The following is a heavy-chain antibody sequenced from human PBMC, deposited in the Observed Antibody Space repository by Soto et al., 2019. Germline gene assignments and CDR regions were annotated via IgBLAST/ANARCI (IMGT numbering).Heavy chain of an antibody. Sequence: SETLSLTCTVSGGSISTYYWSWIRQPPGKGLEWIGYIYYSGSTNCNPSLKSRVTISVDTSKNQFSLKLSSVTAADTAVYYCARGGGGSGTHYYYGMDVWGQGTTVTVSS. CDR1: GGSISTYY. CDR2: IYYSGST. CDR3: ARGGGGSGTHYYYGMDV. V-gene: IGHV4-59*01. D-gene: IGHD3-10*01. J-gene: IGHJ6*02.